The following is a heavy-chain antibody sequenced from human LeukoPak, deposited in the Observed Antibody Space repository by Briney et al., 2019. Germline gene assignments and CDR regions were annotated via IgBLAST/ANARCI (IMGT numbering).Heavy chain of an antibody. CDR2: ISGSGGRT. Sequence: PGGSLRLSCAASGFTFSSYAMSWVRQAPGKGLEWVSAISGSGGRTYYADSVKGRFTISRDNSKNTLYLQMNSLRAEDTAVYYCAKGRYGGSSSWYDYWGQGTLVTVSS. CDR3: AKGRYGGSSSWYDY. J-gene: IGHJ4*02. V-gene: IGHV3-23*01. CDR1: GFTFSSYA. D-gene: IGHD6-13*01.